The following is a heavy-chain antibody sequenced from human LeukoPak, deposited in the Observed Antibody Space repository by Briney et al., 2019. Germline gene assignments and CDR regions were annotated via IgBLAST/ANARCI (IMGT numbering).Heavy chain of an antibody. CDR1: GYTFTSYD. CDR3: ARDPRGYSAYGVFDS. CDR2: MNPHSDNT. J-gene: IGHJ4*02. D-gene: IGHD5-18*01. Sequence: VASVKVSCKASGYTFTSYDISWVRQATGQELEWMGWMNPHSDNTAYAQKFQGRVTMTKNTSISTAYMELSSLRSEDTAVYYCARDPRGYSAYGVFDSWGQETLVTVSS. V-gene: IGHV1-8*01.